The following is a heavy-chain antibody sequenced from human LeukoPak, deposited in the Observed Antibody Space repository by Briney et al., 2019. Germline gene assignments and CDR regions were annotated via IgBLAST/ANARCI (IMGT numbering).Heavy chain of an antibody. Sequence: GGSLRLSCAASGFTFDDYGMGWVRQAPGKGLEWVSGINWNGGSTGYADSVKGRFTISRDNAKNSLYLQMNSLRAEDTALYYCARAGSGSPGFHYWAQGTLVTVSS. CDR1: GFTFDDYG. D-gene: IGHD1-26*01. J-gene: IGHJ4*02. CDR2: INWNGGST. V-gene: IGHV3-20*04. CDR3: ARAGSGSPGFHY.